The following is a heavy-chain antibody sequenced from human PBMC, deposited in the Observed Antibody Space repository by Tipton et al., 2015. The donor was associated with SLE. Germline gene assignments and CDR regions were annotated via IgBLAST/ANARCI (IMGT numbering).Heavy chain of an antibody. CDR3: ATDYDFWSGYYLFDY. Sequence: SLRLSCAASGFTVRSNYMSWVRQAPGKGLEWVSVIYSGGSTYYADPVKGRFTISRDNSKNTLYLQMNSLRAEDTAVYYCATDYDFWSGYYLFDYWGQGTLVTVSS. CDR1: GFTVRSNY. CDR2: IYSGGST. J-gene: IGHJ4*02. V-gene: IGHV3-53*01. D-gene: IGHD3-3*01.